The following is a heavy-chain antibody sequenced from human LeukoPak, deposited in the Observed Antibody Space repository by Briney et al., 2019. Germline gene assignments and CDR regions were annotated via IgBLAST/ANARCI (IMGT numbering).Heavy chain of an antibody. Sequence: AGGSLRLSCAASGFTFSDYYMSWIRQAPGKGLEWVSYISSSSSYTNYADSVKGRFTISRDNAKNSLYPQMNSLRAEDTAVYYCAGDVAAAGGIDYWGQGTLVTVSS. D-gene: IGHD6-13*01. V-gene: IGHV3-11*05. CDR3: AGDVAAAGGIDY. CDR2: ISSSSSYT. CDR1: GFTFSDYY. J-gene: IGHJ4*02.